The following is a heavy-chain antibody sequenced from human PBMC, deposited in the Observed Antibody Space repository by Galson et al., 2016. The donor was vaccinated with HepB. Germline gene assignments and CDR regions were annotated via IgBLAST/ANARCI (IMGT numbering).Heavy chain of an antibody. CDR1: GFTFSSYW. Sequence: SLRLSCGASGFTFSSYWMNWVRQAPGKGLEWVANIKQDGSEKYYVDSVKGRFTISRDNAKNSLYLQMNSLRAEDTAVYYCAREFSSSWYMRKYFDYWGQGTLVTVSS. CDR2: IKQDGSEK. D-gene: IGHD6-13*01. V-gene: IGHV3-7*01. CDR3: AREFSSSWYMRKYFDY. J-gene: IGHJ4*02.